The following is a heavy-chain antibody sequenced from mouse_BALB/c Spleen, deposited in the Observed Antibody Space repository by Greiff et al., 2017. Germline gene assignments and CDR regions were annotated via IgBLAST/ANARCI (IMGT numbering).Heavy chain of an antibody. J-gene: IGHJ3*01. CDR1: GFTFSDYY. CDR3: ARDLGDGNYPFAY. D-gene: IGHD2-1*01. Sequence: DVMLVESGGGLVKPGGSLKLSCAASGFTFSDYYMYWVRQTPEKRLEWVATISDGGSYTYYPDSVKGRFTISRDNAKNNLYLQMSSLKSEDTAMYYCARDLGDGNYPFAYWGQGTLVTVSA. CDR2: ISDGGSYT. V-gene: IGHV5-4*02.